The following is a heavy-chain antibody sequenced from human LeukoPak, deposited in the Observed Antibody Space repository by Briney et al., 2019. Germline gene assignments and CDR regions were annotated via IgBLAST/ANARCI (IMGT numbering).Heavy chain of an antibody. CDR1: GGSISSSSYY. D-gene: IGHD3-3*01. Sequence: SETLSLTCTVSGGSISSSSYYWSWVRQRPGKGLEWIGNIYYSGSTYYNPSLKSRVTISVDTSNNRFSLKLSSVTAADTSVYYCARLFGSVSYFDYWGQGTLVTVSS. V-gene: IGHV4-39*01. J-gene: IGHJ4*02. CDR3: ARLFGSVSYFDY. CDR2: IYYSGST.